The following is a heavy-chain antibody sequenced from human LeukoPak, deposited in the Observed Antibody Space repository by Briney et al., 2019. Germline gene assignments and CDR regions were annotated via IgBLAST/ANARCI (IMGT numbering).Heavy chain of an antibody. D-gene: IGHD6-19*01. J-gene: IGHJ1*01. CDR2: INHSGST. CDR1: GGSFSGYY. CDR3: ASFPLAVAATKYFQH. V-gene: IGHV4-34*01. Sequence: SETLSLTCAVYGGSFSGYYWSWIRQPPGKGLEWIGEINHSGSTNYNPSLKSRVTISVDTSKNQFSLKLSSVTAADTAVYYCASFPLAVAATKYFQHWGQGTLVTVSS.